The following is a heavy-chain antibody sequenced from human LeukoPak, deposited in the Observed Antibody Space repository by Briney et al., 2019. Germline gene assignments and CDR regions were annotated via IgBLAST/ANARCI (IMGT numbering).Heavy chain of an antibody. V-gene: IGHV5-51*01. CDR2: IYRGDSDT. J-gene: IGHJ4*02. Sequence: LGESLKISCKCSGYSFTTLWIGWLRQVPRKGLDGMAIIYRGDSDTRYCPSFQGHVTISADKSISTAYLQWGSLKASDTAMYYCARSPRHYYPDYWGQGTLVTVSS. CDR1: GYSFTTLW. CDR3: ARSPRHYYPDY. D-gene: IGHD3-10*01.